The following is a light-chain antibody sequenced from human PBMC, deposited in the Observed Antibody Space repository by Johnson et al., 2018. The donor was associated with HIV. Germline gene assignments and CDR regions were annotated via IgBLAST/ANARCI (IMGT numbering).Light chain of an antibody. J-gene: IGLJ1*01. CDR3: GTWARSLTAHYV. V-gene: IGLV1-51*02. Sequence: QSVLTQPPSVSAAPGQKVTISCSGSTSNIEDNSVSWYQLFPGTAPKLLIYENNRRPSGIPDRFSGSKSGTSATLGITGLQAGDAADYYCGTWARSLTAHYVFGTGTKVTVL. CDR2: ENN. CDR1: TSNIEDNS.